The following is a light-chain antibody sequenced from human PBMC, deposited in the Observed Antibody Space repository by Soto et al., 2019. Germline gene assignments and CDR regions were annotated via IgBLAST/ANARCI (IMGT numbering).Light chain of an antibody. CDR3: QQDGRSPRA. CDR2: GAS. J-gene: IGKJ1*01. Sequence: EIVLTQSPGTLSLSPGERATLSCRASQRVSSSYLARYQQKPGQAPRILIYGASSRATGIPDSFSGSGSGTDFTLTISRLEPEDFAVYYCQQDGRSPRAFGEGTKVEIK. CDR1: QRVSSSY. V-gene: IGKV3-20*01.